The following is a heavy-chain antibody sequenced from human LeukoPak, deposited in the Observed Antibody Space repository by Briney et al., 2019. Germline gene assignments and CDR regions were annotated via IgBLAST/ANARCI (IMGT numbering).Heavy chain of an antibody. CDR2: IYHSGST. D-gene: IGHD3-9*01. Sequence: PSETLSLTCSVSGGSISSYYWSWIRQPPGKGLEWIGSIYHSGSTYYNPSLKSRVTISVDTSKNQFSLKLSSVTAADTAVYYCAGNDILTGYPEYYFDYWGQGTLVTVSS. V-gene: IGHV4-59*01. CDR1: GGSISSYY. J-gene: IGHJ4*02. CDR3: AGNDILTGYPEYYFDY.